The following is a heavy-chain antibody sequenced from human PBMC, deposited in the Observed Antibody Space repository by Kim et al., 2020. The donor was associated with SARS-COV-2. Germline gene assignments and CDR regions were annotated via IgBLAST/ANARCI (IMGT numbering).Heavy chain of an antibody. D-gene: IGHD3-10*01. V-gene: IGHV3-23*01. CDR3: AKDLTRTGLLRWLGAFEV. Sequence: GGSLRLSCAASGFIFNNYAMTWVRQAPGKGLEWVSTITGSGSSTYYSDSVKGRFTISRDKSKNTLYLQMNSLRAEDTAMYYCAKDLTRTGLLRWLGAFEVWGLGTVVTVSS. CDR1: GFIFNNYA. J-gene: IGHJ3*01. CDR2: ITGSGSST.